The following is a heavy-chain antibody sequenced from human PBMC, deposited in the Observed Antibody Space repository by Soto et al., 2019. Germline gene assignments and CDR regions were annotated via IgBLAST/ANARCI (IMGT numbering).Heavy chain of an antibody. CDR1: GDSVSSGTYY. V-gene: IGHV4-61*01. J-gene: IGHJ4*02. D-gene: IGHD4-17*01. Sequence: LSLTCIVSGDSVSSGTYYWSWIRQPPGKGLEWIGYIYYRGSTNYNPSLKSRVTISIDTSRNQFSLKVNSVTAADTAVYYCARGLDYVGYDYWGQGTLGTVSS. CDR2: IYYRGST. CDR3: ARGLDYVGYDY.